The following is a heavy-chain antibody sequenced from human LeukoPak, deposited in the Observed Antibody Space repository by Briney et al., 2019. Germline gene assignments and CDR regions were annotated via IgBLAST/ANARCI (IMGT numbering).Heavy chain of an antibody. CDR1: GFTFSSYG. D-gene: IGHD6-13*01. J-gene: IGHJ4*02. V-gene: IGHV3-30*18. Sequence: GGSLRLSCAASGFTFSSYGMHWVRQAPGKGLEWVAVISYDGSNKYYADSVKGRFTISRDNSKNTLYLQMNSLRAEDTAVYYCAKDRGSSWSGADYYFDYWGQGTLVTVSS. CDR3: AKDRGSSWSGADYYFDY. CDR2: ISYDGSNK.